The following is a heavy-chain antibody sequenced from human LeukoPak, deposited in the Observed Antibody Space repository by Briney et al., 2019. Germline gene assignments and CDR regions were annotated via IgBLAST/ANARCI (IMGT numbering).Heavy chain of an antibody. CDR3: AKGRGATGGPSRTFQY. CDR1: GFTFSSYA. V-gene: IGHV3-23*01. J-gene: IGHJ4*02. CDR2: ISSSGDGT. Sequence: GGSLRLSCAASGFTFSSYAMSWVRQAPGKGLEWVSGISSSGDGTYYADSVKGRFTISRDNSKNTLYLQMNSLRADDTAVYYCAKGRGATGGPSRTFQYWGQGTLVTVSS. D-gene: IGHD1-26*01.